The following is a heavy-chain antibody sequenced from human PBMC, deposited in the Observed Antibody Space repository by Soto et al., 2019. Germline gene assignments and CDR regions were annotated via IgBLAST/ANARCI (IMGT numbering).Heavy chain of an antibody. V-gene: IGHV1-46*01. D-gene: IGHD3-22*01. CDR3: ARDRLRGYDSSGFYS. CDR1: GYIFTSYY. J-gene: IGHJ4*02. Sequence: ASVKVSCKASGYIFTSYYMHWVRQAPGQGLEWMGIINPSGGSTSYAQKFQGRVTMTRDTSTSTVFMELRSLRSEDTAIYYCARDRLRGYDSSGFYSWGQGTMVTVSS. CDR2: INPSGGST.